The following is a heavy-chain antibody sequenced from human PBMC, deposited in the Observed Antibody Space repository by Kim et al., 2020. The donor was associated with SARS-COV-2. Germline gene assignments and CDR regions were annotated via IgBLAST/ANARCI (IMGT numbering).Heavy chain of an antibody. Sequence: SETLSLTCTVSGGSISSSSYYWGWIRQPPGKGLEWIGSIYYSGSTYYNPSLKSRVTISVDTSKNQFSLKLNSVTAADTAVYYCAKDPLIVPAAIWGGGYYGMDVWGQGTTVTVSS. J-gene: IGHJ6*02. D-gene: IGHD2-2*01. V-gene: IGHV4-39*07. CDR1: GGSISSSSYY. CDR2: IYYSGST. CDR3: AKDPLIVPAAIWGGGYYGMDV.